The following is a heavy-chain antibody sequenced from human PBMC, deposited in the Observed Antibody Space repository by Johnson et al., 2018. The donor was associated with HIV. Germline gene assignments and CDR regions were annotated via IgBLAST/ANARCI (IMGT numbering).Heavy chain of an antibody. J-gene: IGHJ3*02. CDR2: VIYSGGIYWNGGRT. D-gene: IGHD2-2*01. CDR1: GFTVSSNY. CDR3: ARGGLGYQNIHDPFDI. Sequence: VQLVESGGGLIQPEGSLRLSCAASGFTVSSNYMCWVRQAPGKGLEWVSVIYSGGIYWNGGRTVSAASVTGRFTISRDNAKKSLYLQMNRLRVEDTALYYCARGGLGYQNIHDPFDIWGQGTMVTVSS. V-gene: IGHV3-20*04.